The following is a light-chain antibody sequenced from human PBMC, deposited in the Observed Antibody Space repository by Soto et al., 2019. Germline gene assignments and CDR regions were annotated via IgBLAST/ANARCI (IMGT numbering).Light chain of an antibody. J-gene: IGKJ1*01. CDR2: GAS. CDR3: QHYGISPPWT. Sequence: EIVLTQSPGTLSLSPGERATLSCRASQSISGTYLAWYQQKPGRAPRILIYGASNRATGIPDRFSGSGSGTDFTLTISRLEHEDVAVYYCQHYGISPPWTFGQGTKVEIK. CDR1: QSISGTY. V-gene: IGKV3-20*01.